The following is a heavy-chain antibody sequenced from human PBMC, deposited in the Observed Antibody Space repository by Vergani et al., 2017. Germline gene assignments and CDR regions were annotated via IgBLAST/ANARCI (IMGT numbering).Heavy chain of an antibody. CDR1: GFTFSSYS. D-gene: IGHD1-26*01. CDR2: ISSSSSTI. CDR3: ARDKSGSLGIYYYYGMDV. V-gene: IGHV3-48*01. J-gene: IGHJ6*02. Sequence: VQLVESGGGVVQPGRSLRLSCAASGFTFSSYSMNWVRQAPGKGLEWVSYISSSSSTIYYADSVKGRFTISRDNAKNSLYLQRNSLRAEDTAVYYCARDKSGSLGIYYYYGMDVWGQGTTVTVSS.